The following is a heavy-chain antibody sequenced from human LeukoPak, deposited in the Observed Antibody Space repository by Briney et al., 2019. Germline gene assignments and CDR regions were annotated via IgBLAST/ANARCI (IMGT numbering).Heavy chain of an antibody. D-gene: IGHD3-22*01. Sequence: PGGSLRLSCAASGFTFSSYAMSWVRQAPGKGLEWVSAISGSGGSTYYADSVKGRFTISRDNSKNTLYLQMNSLRAEDTAVYYCAKPKDSSGYVEYFQHWGQGTLVTVSS. CDR1: GFTFSSYA. V-gene: IGHV3-23*01. J-gene: IGHJ1*01. CDR3: AKPKDSSGYVEYFQH. CDR2: ISGSGGST.